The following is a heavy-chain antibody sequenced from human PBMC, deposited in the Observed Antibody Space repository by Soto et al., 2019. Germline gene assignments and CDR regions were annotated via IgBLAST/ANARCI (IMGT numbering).Heavy chain of an antibody. V-gene: IGHV4-61*01. CDR1: GGSVSSGYYH. Sequence: NPSETLSLTCTVSGGSVSSGYYHWSWFRQPPGKGLEYIGYFHNSGSTNYNPSLKSRVTISLDTSKNQVSLKLNSVTAADTAVYYCAREGDNAGAYWGQGVLVTVSS. CDR3: AREGDNAGAY. D-gene: IGHD1-1*01. CDR2: FHNSGST. J-gene: IGHJ4*02.